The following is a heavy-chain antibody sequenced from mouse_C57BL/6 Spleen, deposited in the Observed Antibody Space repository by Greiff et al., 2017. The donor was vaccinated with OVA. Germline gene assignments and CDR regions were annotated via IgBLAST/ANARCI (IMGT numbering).Heavy chain of an antibody. CDR1: GYAFSSSW. J-gene: IGHJ1*03. CDR3: ARIDYGSPYWYFDV. CDR2: IYPGDGDT. V-gene: IGHV1-82*01. Sequence: QVQLQQSGPELVKPGASVKISCKASGYAFSSSWMNWVKQRPGKGLEWIGRIYPGDGDTNYNGKFKGKATLTADKSSSTAYMQLSRLTSEDSAVYFCARIDYGSPYWYFDVWGTGTTVTVSS. D-gene: IGHD1-1*01.